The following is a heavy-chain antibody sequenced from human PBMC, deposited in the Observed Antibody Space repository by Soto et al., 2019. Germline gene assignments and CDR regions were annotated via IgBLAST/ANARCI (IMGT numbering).Heavy chain of an antibody. CDR1: GGPFSSYA. Sequence: GASLKVSCKSSGGPFSSYAISWVRQAPGQGLEWMGGIIPIFGTANYAQKFQGRVTITADESTSTAYMELSSLRSEDTAVYYCARDRDCISTSCDDGMDVWGQGTTVTVSS. J-gene: IGHJ6*02. CDR3: ARDRDCISTSCDDGMDV. CDR2: IIPIFGTA. V-gene: IGHV1-69*13. D-gene: IGHD2-2*01.